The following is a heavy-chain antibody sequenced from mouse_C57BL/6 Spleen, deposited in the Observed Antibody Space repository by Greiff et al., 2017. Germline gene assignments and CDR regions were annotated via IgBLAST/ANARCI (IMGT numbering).Heavy chain of an antibody. Sequence: EVKLQESGPELVKPGASVKMSCKASGYTFTDYNMHWVKQSPGKSLEWIGYINPNNGGTSYNQKFKGKATLTVNKSSSTAYMELRSLTSEDSAVYYCAQLGLFDYWGQGTTLTVSS. V-gene: IGHV1-22*01. CDR2: INPNNGGT. CDR3: AQLGLFDY. CDR1: GYTFTDYN. J-gene: IGHJ2*01. D-gene: IGHD4-1*02.